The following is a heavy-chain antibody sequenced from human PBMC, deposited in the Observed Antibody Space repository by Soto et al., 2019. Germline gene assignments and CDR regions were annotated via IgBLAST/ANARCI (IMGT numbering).Heavy chain of an antibody. CDR2: IDGSGGDR. Sequence: EVQLLESGGDLVQPGGSLRLSCAASGFTFSSYAMGWVRQAQGTGLEWVSVIDGSGGDRSLADSVKGRFTISRDNSKNTLYLQMDRLRVEDTARYFCAKEIVAGAYVETSAFDLWGQGTLVTVSS. D-gene: IGHD3-22*01. V-gene: IGHV3-23*01. CDR1: GFTFSSYA. J-gene: IGHJ4*02. CDR3: AKEIVAGAYVETSAFDL.